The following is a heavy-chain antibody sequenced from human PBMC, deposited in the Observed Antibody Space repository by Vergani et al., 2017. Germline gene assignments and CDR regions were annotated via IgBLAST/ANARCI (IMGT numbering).Heavy chain of an antibody. D-gene: IGHD5-24*01. V-gene: IGHV1-69*01. CDR1: GGTFSSYA. Sequence: QVQLVQSGAEVKKPGSSVKVSCKASGGTFSSYAISWVRQAPGQGLEWMGGIIPIFGTANYAQKFQGRVTSTADESTSTAYMELSSLRSEDTAVYYCARVGARDGYRAIDAFDIWGQGTMVTVSS. CDR2: IIPIFGTA. CDR3: ARVGARDGYRAIDAFDI. J-gene: IGHJ3*02.